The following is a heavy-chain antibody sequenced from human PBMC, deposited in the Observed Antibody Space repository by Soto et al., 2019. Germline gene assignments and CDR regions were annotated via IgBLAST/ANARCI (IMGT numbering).Heavy chain of an antibody. CDR1: GFTFSSYG. CDR3: ARDVMVTAMVMWYLDL. D-gene: IGHD2-21*02. V-gene: IGHV3-33*01. CDR2: IWYDGSNK. J-gene: IGHJ2*01. Sequence: QVQLVESGGGVVQPGRSLRLSCAASGFTFSSYGMQWVRQAPGKGLEWVAVIWYDGSNKYYADSVKGRFTISRDNSKNTLYLQMNSLRAEDTAVYYCARDVMVTAMVMWYLDLWGRGTLVTVSS.